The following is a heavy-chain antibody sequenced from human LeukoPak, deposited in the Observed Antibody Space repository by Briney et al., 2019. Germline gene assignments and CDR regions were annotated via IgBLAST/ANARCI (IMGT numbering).Heavy chain of an antibody. D-gene: IGHD6-13*01. CDR2: ISSSSTTI. CDR1: GFTFSTYN. V-gene: IGHV3-48*01. Sequence: PGGSLRLSCAASGFTFSTYNMNWVRQAPGQGLEWVSYISSSSTTIYYADSVKGRFTISRDSAKNSLYLQMNSLRAEDTAVYYCAREDASSWDYWGQGILVTVSS. J-gene: IGHJ4*02. CDR3: AREDASSWDY.